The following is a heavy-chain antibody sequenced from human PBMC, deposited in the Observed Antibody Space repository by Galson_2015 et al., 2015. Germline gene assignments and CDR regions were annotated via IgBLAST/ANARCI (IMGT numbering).Heavy chain of an antibody. CDR3: ARNQPPWIQQSYYYYTDV. CDR1: GYTFTSYY. CDR2: INPSGGST. D-gene: IGHD5-18*01. J-gene: IGHJ6*03. V-gene: IGHV1-46*01. Sequence: ASVKVSCKASGYTFTSYYMHWVRQAPGQGLEWMGIINPSGGSTSYAQKFQGRVTMTRDTSTSTVYMELSSLRSEDTAVYYCARNQPPWIQQSYYYYTDVWGKGTTVTVSS.